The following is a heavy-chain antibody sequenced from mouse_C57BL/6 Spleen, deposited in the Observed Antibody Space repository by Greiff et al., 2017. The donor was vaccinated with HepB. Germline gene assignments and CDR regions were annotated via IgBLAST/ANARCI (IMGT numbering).Heavy chain of an antibody. V-gene: IGHV1-82*01. J-gene: IGHJ1*03. CDR2: IYPGDGDT. CDR3: ASPYYYGSSSWYFDV. Sequence: QVQLQQSGPELVKPGASVKISCKASGYAFSSSWMNWVKQRPGKGLEWIGRIYPGDGDTNYNGTFKGKATLTADKSSSTAYVQLSSLTSEDSAVYVCASPYYYGSSSWYFDVWGKGTTVTVAS. CDR1: GYAFSSSW. D-gene: IGHD1-1*01.